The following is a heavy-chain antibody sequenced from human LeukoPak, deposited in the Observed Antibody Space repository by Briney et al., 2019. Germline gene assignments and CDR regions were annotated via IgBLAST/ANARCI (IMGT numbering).Heavy chain of an antibody. J-gene: IGHJ5*02. V-gene: IGHV4-39*07. CDR1: GGSISSSSYY. D-gene: IGHD3-10*01. Sequence: SETLSLTCTVSGGSISSSSYYWGWIRQPPGKGLEWIGSIYYSGSTYYNPSLKSRVTISVDTSKNQFSLKLSSVTAADTAVYYCARESRPLWFGETAHNWFDPWGQGTLVTVSS. CDR3: ARESRPLWFGETAHNWFDP. CDR2: IYYSGST.